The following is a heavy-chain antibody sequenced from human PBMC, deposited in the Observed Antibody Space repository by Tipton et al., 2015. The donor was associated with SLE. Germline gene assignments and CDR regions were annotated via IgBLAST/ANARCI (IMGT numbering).Heavy chain of an antibody. J-gene: IGHJ4*02. CDR1: GFSFSYAW. Sequence: SLRLSCAASGFSFSYAWMTWVRQAPGKGPEAVATIKSGVRAPTDYTAAVEGRFTVSRDDSKSTLYLQMNRLHSGDTAQYYCTAGLFNTGGADHWGQGTLVTVSS. V-gene: IGHV3-15*01. D-gene: IGHD1-1*01. CDR3: TAGLFNTGGADH. CDR2: IKSGVRAPT.